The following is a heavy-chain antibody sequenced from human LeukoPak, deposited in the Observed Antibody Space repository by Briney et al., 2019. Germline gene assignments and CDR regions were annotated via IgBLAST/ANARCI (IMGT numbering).Heavy chain of an antibody. J-gene: IGHJ3*02. Sequence: SQTLSLTCAISGDNVSSNSAAWNCIRQSPSRGLEWLGRTYYRSNWYNDYAVSVKSRITINPDTPKNQFSLQLNSVTPEDTAVYYCAMAAAGKSDAFDIWGQGTMVTVSS. CDR3: AMAAAGKSDAFDI. V-gene: IGHV6-1*01. CDR2: TYYRSNWYN. CDR1: GDNVSSNSAA. D-gene: IGHD6-13*01.